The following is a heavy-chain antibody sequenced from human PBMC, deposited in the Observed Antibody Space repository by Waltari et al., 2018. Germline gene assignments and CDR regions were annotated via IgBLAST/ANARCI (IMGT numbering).Heavy chain of an antibody. CDR3: ATGVRAAWELLGF. Sequence: VRLQQWGAGLLKPSETLSLTCAVYGAPFRDYFWTWIRQPSGKGLEWIGEINHSGLNNYNPSLMGRATISVDTSTNQFSLSLNSVTVADTAVYYCATGVRAAWELLGFWSQGTLVSISS. J-gene: IGHJ1*01. D-gene: IGHD1-26*01. V-gene: IGHV4-34*01. CDR2: INHSGLN. CDR1: GAPFRDYF.